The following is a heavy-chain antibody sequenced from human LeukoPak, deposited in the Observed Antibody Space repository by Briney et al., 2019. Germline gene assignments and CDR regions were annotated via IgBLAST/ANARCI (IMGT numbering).Heavy chain of an antibody. CDR3: ARGQGVLDY. CDR2: IYDSRSA. CDR1: GGSMSSFY. D-gene: IGHD2-8*01. Sequence: SETLSLTCTVSGGSMSSFYWSWIRQPPGKGLEWIGNIYDSRSANCNPSLQSRVTISLDTSKNEVSLKLSSVTAADTAVYYCARGQGVLDYWGQGTLVTVSS. J-gene: IGHJ4*02. V-gene: IGHV4-59*01.